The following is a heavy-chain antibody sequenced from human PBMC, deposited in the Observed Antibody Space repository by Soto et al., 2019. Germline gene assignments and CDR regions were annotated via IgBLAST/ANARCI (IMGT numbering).Heavy chain of an antibody. D-gene: IGHD3-22*01. Sequence: SVKVSCKASGGTFSSYAISWVRQAPGQGLEWMGGIIPIFGTANYAQKFQGRVTITADESTSTAYMELSSLRSEDTAVYYCARDVYYYDSKDFQHWGQGTLVTVSS. CDR3: ARDVYYYDSKDFQH. CDR2: IIPIFGTA. CDR1: GGTFSSYA. J-gene: IGHJ1*01. V-gene: IGHV1-69*13.